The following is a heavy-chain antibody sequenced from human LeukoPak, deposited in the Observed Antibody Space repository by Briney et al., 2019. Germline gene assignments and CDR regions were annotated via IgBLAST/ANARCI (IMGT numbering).Heavy chain of an antibody. CDR1: GFTFSSYG. J-gene: IGHJ4*02. CDR3: AKRGYYYDSSGYYSRTYFDY. V-gene: IGHV3-30*18. Sequence: PGRSLRLSCVVSGFTFSSYGMHWVRQAPGKGLEWEAVISYGGSNKYYADSVKGRFTISRDNSKNTLYLQMNSLRAEDTAVYYCAKRGYYYDSSGYYSRTYFDYWGQGTLVIVSS. CDR2: ISYGGSNK. D-gene: IGHD3-22*01.